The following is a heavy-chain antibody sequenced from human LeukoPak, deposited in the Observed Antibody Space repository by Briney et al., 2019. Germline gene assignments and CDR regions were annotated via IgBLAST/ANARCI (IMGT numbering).Heavy chain of an antibody. V-gene: IGHV3-21*01. CDR1: GFTFSSYS. J-gene: IGHJ4*02. D-gene: IGHD3-22*01. Sequence: GGSLRLSCAASGFTFSSYSMNWVRQAPGKGLEWVSSISSSSSYIYYADSVKGRFTISRDNAKNSLYLQMNSLRAEDTAVYYCARDRLGYYDSSGYLQTPFDYWGQGPVVTVSS. CDR2: ISSSSSYI. CDR3: ARDRLGYYDSSGYLQTPFDY.